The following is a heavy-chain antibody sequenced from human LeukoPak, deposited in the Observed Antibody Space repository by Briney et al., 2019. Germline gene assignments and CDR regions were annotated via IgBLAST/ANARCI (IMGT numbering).Heavy chain of an antibody. D-gene: IGHD6-19*01. V-gene: IGHV4-59*12. CDR1: GGSISSYY. CDR2: IYYSGST. CDR3: ARDKGIAVAYDY. J-gene: IGHJ4*02. Sequence: SETLSLTCTVSGGSISSYYWSWIRQPPGKGLEWIGYIYYSGSTNHNPSLKSRVTISVDTSKNQFSLKLSSVTAADTAVYYCARDKGIAVAYDYWGQGTLVTVSS.